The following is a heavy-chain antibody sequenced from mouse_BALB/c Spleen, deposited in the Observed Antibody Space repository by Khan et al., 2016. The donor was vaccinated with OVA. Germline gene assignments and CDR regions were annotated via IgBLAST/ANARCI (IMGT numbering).Heavy chain of an antibody. CDR3: ARDGSRYNYAMDY. D-gene: IGHD2-3*01. V-gene: IGHV3-2*02. CDR1: GYSITSDYA. Sequence: EVELVESGPGLVKPSQSLSLTCTVTGYSITSDYAWNWIRQFPGNKLEWMGYISSSGSTNYNPALKSRISITRNTSKHQFFLQLNSVTTDDTATYYCARDGSRYNYAMDYWGQGTSVTVSS. CDR2: ISSSGST. J-gene: IGHJ4*01.